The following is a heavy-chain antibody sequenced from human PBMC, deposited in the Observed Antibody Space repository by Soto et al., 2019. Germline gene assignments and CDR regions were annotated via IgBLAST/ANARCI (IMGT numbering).Heavy chain of an antibody. CDR1: GASITSGHYY. CDR3: AREGGTAALHWFHP. V-gene: IGHV4-31*03. Sequence: SDTLSLTCNVSGASITSGHYYWSWVRHHPGKGLEWIGNIFSTYSGSTLYNPSLKSRVTISVDTSKNQFSLKLSSATASDTAVHYCAREGGTAALHWFHPWGQGTRVTVSS. D-gene: IGHD6-13*01. J-gene: IGHJ5*02. CDR2: IFSTYSGST.